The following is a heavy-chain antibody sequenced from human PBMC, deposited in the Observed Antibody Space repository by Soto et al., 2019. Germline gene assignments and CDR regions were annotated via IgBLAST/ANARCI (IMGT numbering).Heavy chain of an antibody. CDR3: ARSNPHYYDSSGYGSWFDP. D-gene: IGHD3-22*01. CDR2: IIPIFGTA. V-gene: IGHV1-69*01. J-gene: IGHJ5*02. Sequence: QVQLVQSGAEVKKPGSSVKISCKASGGTLSSYAISWVRQAPGQGLEWMGGIIPIFGTANYAQKFQGRVTITADESTSTAYMELSSLRSEDTAVYYCARSNPHYYDSSGYGSWFDPWGQGTLVTVSS. CDR1: GGTLSSYA.